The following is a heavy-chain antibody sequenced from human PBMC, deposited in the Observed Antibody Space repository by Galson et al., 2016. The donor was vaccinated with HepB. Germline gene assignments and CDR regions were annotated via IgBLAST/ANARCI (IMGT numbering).Heavy chain of an antibody. Sequence: SVKVSCKASGYTFTSYGISWVRQAPGQGLEWMGWISAYNGNTNYAQKLQGRVTMTIDTSATTAYMELRSLRSDDTAVYYCARDEPLAAAVYWGQGTLVTVSS. CDR3: ARDEPLAAAVY. D-gene: IGHD6-13*01. CDR1: GYTFTSYG. J-gene: IGHJ4*02. V-gene: IGHV1-18*01. CDR2: ISAYNGNT.